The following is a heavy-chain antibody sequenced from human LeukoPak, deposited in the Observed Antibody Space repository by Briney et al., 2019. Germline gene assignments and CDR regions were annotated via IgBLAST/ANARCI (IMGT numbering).Heavy chain of an antibody. D-gene: IGHD3-10*01. J-gene: IGHJ4*02. CDR2: IHYSGST. Sequence: SETLSLTCTVSGGSISSSGYYWGWIRQPPGEGLEWIGSIHYSGSTYYNPSFKSRVTISVDTSKNRFSLRLSSLTAADTAVYYCAGPMVRGGLTMNWGQGTLVTVSS. V-gene: IGHV4-39*01. CDR1: GGSISSSGYY. CDR3: AGPMVRGGLTMN.